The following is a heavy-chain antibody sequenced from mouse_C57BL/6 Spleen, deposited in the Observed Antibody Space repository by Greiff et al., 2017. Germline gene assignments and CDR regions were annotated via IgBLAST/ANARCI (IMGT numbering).Heavy chain of an antibody. CDR2: INPNNGGT. J-gene: IGHJ4*01. Sequence: VQLQQSGPELVKPGASVKISCKASGYTFTDYYMNWVKQSHGKSLEWIGDINPNNGGTSYNQKFKGKATLTVDKSSSTAYLELRSLTSEDSAVYYGARRYGYRYAMDYWGQGTSVTVSS. CDR1: GYTFTDYY. V-gene: IGHV1-26*01. CDR3: ARRYGYRYAMDY. D-gene: IGHD2-2*01.